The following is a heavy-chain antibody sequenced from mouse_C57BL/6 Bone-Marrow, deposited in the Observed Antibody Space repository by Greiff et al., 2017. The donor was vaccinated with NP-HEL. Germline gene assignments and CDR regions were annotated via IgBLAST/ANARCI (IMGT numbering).Heavy chain of an antibody. CDR2: IWSGGST. V-gene: IGHV2-2*01. Sequence: VQLQQSGPGLVQPSQSLSITCTVPGFSLTSYGVHWVRQSPGKGLEWLGVIWSGGSTDYNAAFISRLSISKDNSKSQVFFKMNSLQADDTAIYYCARNLWLRREYYFDYWGQGTTLTVSS. D-gene: IGHD2-2*01. CDR1: GFSLTSYG. CDR3: ARNLWLRREYYFDY. J-gene: IGHJ2*01.